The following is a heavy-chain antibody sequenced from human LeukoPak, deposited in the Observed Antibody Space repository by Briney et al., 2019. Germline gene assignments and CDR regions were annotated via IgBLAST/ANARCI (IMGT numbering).Heavy chain of an antibody. CDR3: VYSSSWYYFDY. J-gene: IGHJ4*02. V-gene: IGHV4-59*01. CDR1: GGSISSYY. CDR2: IYYSGST. Sequence: SETLSLTCTVSGGSISSYYWSWIRQPPGKGLEWIGYIYYSGSTNYNPSHKSRVTISVDTSKNQFSLKLSSVTAADTAVYYCVYSSSWYYFDYWGQGTLVTVSS. D-gene: IGHD6-13*01.